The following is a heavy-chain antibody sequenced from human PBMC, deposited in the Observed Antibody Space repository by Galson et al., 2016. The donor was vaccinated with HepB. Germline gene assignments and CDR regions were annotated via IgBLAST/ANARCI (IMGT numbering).Heavy chain of an antibody. CDR3: ARDLDGMDV. Sequence: TLSLTCSVSGASVTSGAYYWTWIRQHPGQGLEWIGYIYYTGSTYYNPSLKSRVTISVDTSKNQFSLNLSSVTAADTAVYYCARDLDGMDVWGQGTTVTVSS. J-gene: IGHJ6*02. CDR1: GASVTSGAYY. V-gene: IGHV4-31*03. CDR2: IYYTGST.